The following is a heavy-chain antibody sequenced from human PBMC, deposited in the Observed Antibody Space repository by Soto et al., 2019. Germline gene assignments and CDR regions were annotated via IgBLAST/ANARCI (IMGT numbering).Heavy chain of an antibody. V-gene: IGHV3-53*01. D-gene: IGHD6-19*01. J-gene: IGHJ3*02. CDR1: GFTVSSNY. CDR2: IYSSGST. CDR3: AREIEVAGTAGRDAFDI. Sequence: PXESLRLSCAASGFTVSSNYMSWVRQAPGKGLEWVSVIYSSGSTYYADSVKGRFTISRDNSKNTLFLQMNSLRAEDTAMYYCAREIEVAGTAGRDAFDIWGQGTMVTVSS.